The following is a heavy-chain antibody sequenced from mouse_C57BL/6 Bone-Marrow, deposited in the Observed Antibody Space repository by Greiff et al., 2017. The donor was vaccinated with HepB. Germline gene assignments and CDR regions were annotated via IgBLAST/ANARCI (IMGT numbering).Heavy chain of an antibody. CDR1: GYAFSSYW. Sequence: QVQLKQSGAELVKPGASVKISCKASGYAFSSYWMNWVKQRPGKGLEWIGQIYPGDGDTNYNGKFKGKATLTADKSSSTAYMQLSSLTSEDSAVYFCARSDYLFAYWGQGTLVTVSA. D-gene: IGHD2-4*01. J-gene: IGHJ3*01. V-gene: IGHV1-80*01. CDR2: IYPGDGDT. CDR3: ARSDYLFAY.